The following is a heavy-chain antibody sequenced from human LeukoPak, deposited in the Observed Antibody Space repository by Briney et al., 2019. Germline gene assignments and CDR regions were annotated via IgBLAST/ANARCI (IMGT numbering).Heavy chain of an antibody. V-gene: IGHV1-2*02. Sequence: ASVKVSCKASGYTFTGYYMHWVRQAPGQGFEWMGWINPNSGDTNSAQKFQGRVTMTRDTSISTAYMELSRLRSDDTAVYYCAREGMFGELLFDYWGQGILVTVSS. J-gene: IGHJ4*02. CDR3: AREGMFGELLFDY. CDR2: INPNSGDT. CDR1: GYTFTGYY. D-gene: IGHD3-10*02.